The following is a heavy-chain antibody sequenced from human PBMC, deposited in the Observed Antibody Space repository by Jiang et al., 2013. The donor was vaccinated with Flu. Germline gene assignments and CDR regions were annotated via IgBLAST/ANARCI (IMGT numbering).Heavy chain of an antibody. D-gene: IGHD6-19*01. CDR3: ARDRSAWSLWYFDY. V-gene: IGHV4-38-2*02. CDR1: GYSISSADY. Sequence: GSGLVKPSETLSLTCAVSGYSISSADYWGWIRQPPGKGLEWIGTIYPGGSTNYNPSLKSRVTISADTSKNHFSLKLTSMTAADTAVYYCARDRSAWSLWYFDYWGQGILVTVSS. CDR2: IYPGGST. J-gene: IGHJ4*02.